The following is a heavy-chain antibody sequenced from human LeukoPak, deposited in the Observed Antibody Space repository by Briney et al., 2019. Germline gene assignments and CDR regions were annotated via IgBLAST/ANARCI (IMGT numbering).Heavy chain of an antibody. CDR1: GHTFSSYE. CDR3: ARTYCRSTTCYPAGGWFDH. D-gene: IGHD2-2*01. Sequence: GGSLRLSCAASGHTFSSYEMTWVRQAPGKGLEWVSYISSSGSTIYYTDSVKGRFTISRDNAKNSLYLQMNSLRAEDTAVYYCARTYCRSTTCYPAGGWFDHWGQGTLVTVSS. J-gene: IGHJ5*02. V-gene: IGHV3-48*03. CDR2: ISSSGSTI.